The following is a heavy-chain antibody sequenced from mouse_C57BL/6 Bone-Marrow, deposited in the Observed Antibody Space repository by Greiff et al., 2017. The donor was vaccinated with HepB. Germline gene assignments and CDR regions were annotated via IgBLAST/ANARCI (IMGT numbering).Heavy chain of an antibody. CDR1: DSEVFPIAY. D-gene: IGHD2-4*01. Sequence: QVQLQQSGSELRSPGSSVKLSCKDFDSEVFPIAYMSWVRQKPGHGFEWIGGILPSIGRTIYGEKFEDKATLDADTLSNTAYLELNSLTSEDSAIYYCARPSYYDYDGPWFAYWGQGTLVTVSA. V-gene: IGHV15-2*01. J-gene: IGHJ3*01. CDR3: ARPSYYDYDGPWFAY. CDR2: ILPSIGRT.